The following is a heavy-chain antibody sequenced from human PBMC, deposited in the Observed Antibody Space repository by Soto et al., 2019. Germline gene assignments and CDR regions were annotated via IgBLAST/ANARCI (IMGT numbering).Heavy chain of an antibody. J-gene: IGHJ6*02. Sequence: QVQLVQSGAEVKKPGSSVKVSCKASGGTFSSYAISWVRQAPRQGLEWMGGIIPIFGTANYAQKFQGRVTITADKSTSTAYMELSSLRSEDTAVYYCARDCSGGSCYSDYYYGMDVWGQGTTVTVSS. CDR3: ARDCSGGSCYSDYYYGMDV. CDR1: GGTFSSYA. CDR2: IIPIFGTA. D-gene: IGHD2-15*01. V-gene: IGHV1-69*06.